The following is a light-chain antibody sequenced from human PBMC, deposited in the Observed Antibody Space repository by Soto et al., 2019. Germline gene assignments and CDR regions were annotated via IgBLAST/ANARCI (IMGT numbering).Light chain of an antibody. J-gene: IGKJ1*01. CDR3: QHYDTFPWT. V-gene: IGKV1-5*03. Sequence: DIQMTQSPSTLSASIGDRVTITCRASQTIYRWLAWYQQKPGKAPKLLIYEASTLENGVPSSFSGSGSGTEFTLTISSLQPDDFATYYCQHYDTFPWTFGQGNKVEIK. CDR1: QTIYRW. CDR2: EAS.